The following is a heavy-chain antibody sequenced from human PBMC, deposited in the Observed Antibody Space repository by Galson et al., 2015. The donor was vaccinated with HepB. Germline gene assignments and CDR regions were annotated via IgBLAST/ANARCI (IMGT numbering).Heavy chain of an antibody. Sequence: CAISGDSVSSNSAAWNWIRQSPSRGLEWLGRTYYRSKWYNDYAVSVKSRITINPDTSKNQFSLQLNSVTPEDTAVYYCAREPDYYDSSGYYYGIGGGAFDIWGQWTMVTVSS. J-gene: IGHJ3*02. CDR2: TYYRSKWYN. V-gene: IGHV6-1*01. CDR1: GDSVSSNSAA. D-gene: IGHD3-22*01. CDR3: AREPDYYDSSGYYYGIGGGAFDI.